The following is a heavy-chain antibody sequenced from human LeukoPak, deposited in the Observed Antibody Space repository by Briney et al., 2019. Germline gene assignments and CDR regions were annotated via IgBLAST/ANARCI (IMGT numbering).Heavy chain of an antibody. CDR3: AKAWEPLVPAALFDY. Sequence: GGSLRLSCAAAGFTFSSYGMHWVRQAPGKGLEWVAFIRYDGSNKYYADSVKGRFTISRDNSKNTLYLQMNSLRAEDTAVYYCAKAWEPLVPAALFDYWGQGTLVTVSS. D-gene: IGHD2-2*01. CDR1: GFTFSSYG. V-gene: IGHV3-30*02. J-gene: IGHJ4*02. CDR2: IRYDGSNK.